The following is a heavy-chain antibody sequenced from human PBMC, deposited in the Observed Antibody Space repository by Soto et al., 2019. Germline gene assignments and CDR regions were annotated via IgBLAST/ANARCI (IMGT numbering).Heavy chain of an antibody. J-gene: IGHJ4*02. V-gene: IGHV3-33*01. D-gene: IGHD6-13*01. Sequence: GGSLRLSCAASGFTFRNHGMHWVRQAPGKGLEWVAVIYYDGSHKYYGDSVNGRFTISRDNSKNTLYLQMDSLRAGDTAVYYCARDIASRRREFWGQGALVTISS. CDR1: GFTFRNHG. CDR3: ARDIASRRREF. CDR2: IYYDGSHK.